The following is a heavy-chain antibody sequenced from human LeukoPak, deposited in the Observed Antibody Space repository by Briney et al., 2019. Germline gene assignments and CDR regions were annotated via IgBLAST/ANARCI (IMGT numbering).Heavy chain of an antibody. Sequence: SETLSLTCTVSGGSISSSSYYWGWIRQPPGKGLEWIGSIYYSGSTYYNPSLKSRVTISVDTSKNQFSLKLSSVTAADTAVYYXASXSSPGSGGGDYWGQGTLVTVSS. V-gene: IGHV4-39*01. D-gene: IGHD6-19*01. CDR1: GGSISSSSYY. CDR3: ASXSSPGSGGGDY. J-gene: IGHJ4*02. CDR2: IYYSGST.